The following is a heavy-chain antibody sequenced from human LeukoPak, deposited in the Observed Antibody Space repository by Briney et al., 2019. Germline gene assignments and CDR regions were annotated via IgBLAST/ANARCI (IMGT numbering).Heavy chain of an antibody. CDR3: ARDRHYYDSSGYPRAFDY. D-gene: IGHD3-22*01. Sequence: GGSLRLSCAASGFTFSTFWMHWVRQPPGKGLVWVSRIDSDGSTTEYADSVKGRFTISRDNAKNTLYLQMNSLSAEETAVYYCARDRHYYDSSGYPRAFDYWGHGTLVTVSS. CDR1: GFTFSTFW. J-gene: IGHJ4*01. V-gene: IGHV3-74*03. CDR2: IDSDGSTT.